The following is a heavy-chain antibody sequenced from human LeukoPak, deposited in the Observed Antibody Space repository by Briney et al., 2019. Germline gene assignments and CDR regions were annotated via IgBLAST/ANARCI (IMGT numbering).Heavy chain of an antibody. J-gene: IGHJ4*02. CDR1: GFTFDDYA. CDR2: ISWNSGSI. CDR3: AKDTSPPYIVGATTFDY. V-gene: IGHV3-9*01. Sequence: GGSLRLSCAASGFTFDDYAMHWVRHAPGKGLEWVSGISWNSGSIGYADSVKGRFTISRDNAKNSLYLQMNSLRAEDTALYYCAKDTSPPYIVGATTFDYWGQGTLVTVSS. D-gene: IGHD1-26*01.